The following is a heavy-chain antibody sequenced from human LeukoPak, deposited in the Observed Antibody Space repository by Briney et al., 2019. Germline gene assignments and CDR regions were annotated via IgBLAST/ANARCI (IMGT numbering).Heavy chain of an antibody. D-gene: IGHD5-12*01. CDR1: GYTFTSYA. V-gene: IGHV1-69*04. J-gene: IGHJ3*02. CDR2: IIPILGIA. Sequence: SVKVSCKASGYTFTSYAISWVRQAPGQGLEWMGRIIPILGIANYAQKFQGRVTITADKSTSTAYMELSSLRSEDTAVYYCAIPQTMDIVATIKGYAFDIWGQGTMVTVSS. CDR3: AIPQTMDIVATIKGYAFDI.